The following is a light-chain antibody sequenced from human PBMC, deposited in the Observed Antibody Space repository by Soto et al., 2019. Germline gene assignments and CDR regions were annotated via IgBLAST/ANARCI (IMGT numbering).Light chain of an antibody. Sequence: EIVLTQSPGTLSLSPGERATLSCRASQSVSSSYLAWYQQKPGQALRLLIYGASSRATGIPDRFSGSGSGTDFTLTISRLEPEDFAVYYCQQYGSSPVITFGQGTRLESK. J-gene: IGKJ5*01. CDR2: GAS. CDR3: QQYGSSPVIT. V-gene: IGKV3-20*01. CDR1: QSVSSSY.